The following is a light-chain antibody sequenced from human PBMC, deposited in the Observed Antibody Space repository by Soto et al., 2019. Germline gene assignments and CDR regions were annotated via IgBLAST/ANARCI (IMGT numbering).Light chain of an antibody. V-gene: IGKV1-5*01. CDR3: QQYNSYTRT. J-gene: IGKJ1*01. Sequence: DIQMTQSPSTLSASIGDRVTITCRASQSISSWLAWYQQKPGKAPKLLIYDASSLESGVPSRFSGSGSGTEFTLTISSLQPDDFATYYCQQYNSYTRTFGHGTTVEIK. CDR1: QSISSW. CDR2: DAS.